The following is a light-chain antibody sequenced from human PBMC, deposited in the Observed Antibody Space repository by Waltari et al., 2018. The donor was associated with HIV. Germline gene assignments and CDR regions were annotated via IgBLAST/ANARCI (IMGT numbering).Light chain of an antibody. CDR1: EFINSY. Sequence: DIEMTQSPSSLSASVGDRVAITCRSSEFINSYLHWYQLTPGKAPRLLVCGASTLHRGVPSRFSGSGSETDYTLTINNLQPEDFGTYFCQQTYNTPHTFGLGTRLEVK. V-gene: IGKV1-39*01. CDR2: GAS. J-gene: IGKJ5*01. CDR3: QQTYNTPHT.